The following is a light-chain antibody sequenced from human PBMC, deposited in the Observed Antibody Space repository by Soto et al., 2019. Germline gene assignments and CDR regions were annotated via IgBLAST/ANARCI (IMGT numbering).Light chain of an antibody. CDR3: QQYNSYSPT. V-gene: IGKV1-5*01. CDR2: DAS. J-gene: IGKJ1*01. Sequence: IQITQSPPTLSASLGDRVSITCRASQSISSWLAWYQQKPGKAPKLLIYDASSLESGVPSRFRGSGSGTELTITISSMKTDDFETYYCQQYNSYSPTFGQGTKVDIK. CDR1: QSISSW.